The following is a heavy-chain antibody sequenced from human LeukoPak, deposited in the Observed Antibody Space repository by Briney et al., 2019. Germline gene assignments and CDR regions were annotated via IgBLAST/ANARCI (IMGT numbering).Heavy chain of an antibody. CDR1: GESFSGYY. V-gene: IGHV4-34*01. J-gene: IGHJ4*02. D-gene: IGHD3-22*01. Sequence: SETLSLTCAVSGESFSGYYWSWIRQSPGKGLEWIGEVHHSGSTNYNPSLKSRVTISADTSKNQFSLNLSSVTAADTAVYYCARHSYESSSGYYYRRFDFWAQGTLVTVSS. CDR3: ARHSYESSSGYYYRRFDF. CDR2: VHHSGST.